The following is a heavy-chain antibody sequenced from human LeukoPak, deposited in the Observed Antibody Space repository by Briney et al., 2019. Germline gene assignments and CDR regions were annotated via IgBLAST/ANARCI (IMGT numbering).Heavy chain of an antibody. D-gene: IGHD1-26*01. Sequence: VSVKVSCKASGYTFTGYYMHWVRQAPGQGLEWMGWINSNSGGTNYPQKFQGRVTMTRDTSISTAYMEVSRLRSDDTAVYYCARGGSYFPPDYWGQGTLVTVSS. CDR2: INSNSGGT. CDR3: ARGGSYFPPDY. V-gene: IGHV1-2*02. J-gene: IGHJ4*02. CDR1: GYTFTGYY.